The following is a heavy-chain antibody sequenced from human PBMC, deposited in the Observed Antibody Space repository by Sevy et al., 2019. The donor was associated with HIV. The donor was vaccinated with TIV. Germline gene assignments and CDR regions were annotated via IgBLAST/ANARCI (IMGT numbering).Heavy chain of an antibody. CDR3: ARGGDFNDRSAKRDFDY. CDR1: GFTFSNYG. Sequence: GGSLRLSCAASGFTFSNYGMHWVRQAPGKGLEWVAVIWNDGSNKYYADSVKGRFTISRDNSKNRLYLQMNNLRVEDTAVYFCARGGDFNDRSAKRDFDYWGQGTLVTVSS. V-gene: IGHV3-33*01. J-gene: IGHJ4*02. CDR2: IWNDGSNK. D-gene: IGHD3-22*01.